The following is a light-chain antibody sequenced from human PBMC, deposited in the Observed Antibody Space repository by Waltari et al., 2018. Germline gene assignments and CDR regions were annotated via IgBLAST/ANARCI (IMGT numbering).Light chain of an antibody. Sequence: DIVMTQSPDSLAASLGERATINCKASQSILYSYNNKNNLAWYQQKPGQPPKLLIYWASTRESGVPDRFSGSGSGTDFTLTISSLQAEDVAVYYCQQYYSTPYTFGQGTKLEIK. J-gene: IGKJ2*01. CDR1: QSILYSYNNKNN. CDR2: WAS. CDR3: QQYYSTPYT. V-gene: IGKV4-1*01.